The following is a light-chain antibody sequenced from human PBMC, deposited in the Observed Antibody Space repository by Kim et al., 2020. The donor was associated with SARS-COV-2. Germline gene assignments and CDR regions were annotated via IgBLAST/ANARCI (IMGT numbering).Light chain of an antibody. J-gene: IGLJ2*01. CDR1: SSDVGGYNY. CDR3: SSYTSSSTL. CDR2: DVS. Sequence: LSQPASVSGSPGQSITISCTGTSSDVGGYNYVSWYQQHPGKAPKLMIYDVSKRPSGVSNRFSGSKSGNTASLTISGLQAEDEADYYCSSYTSSSTLFG. V-gene: IGLV2-14*01.